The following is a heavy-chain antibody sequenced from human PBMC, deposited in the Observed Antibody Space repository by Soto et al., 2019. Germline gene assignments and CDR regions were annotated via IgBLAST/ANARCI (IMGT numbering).Heavy chain of an antibody. Sequence: QVQLVESGGGVVQPGRSLRLSCAASGFTFSSYGMHWVRQAPGKGLEWVAGIWYDGSNKYYADAVKGRVTISRDNSKNTLYLQMNSLRAEDTAVYYGARDGRYCSSTSCPVAFDIWGQGTMVTVSS. CDR1: GFTFSSYG. CDR3: ARDGRYCSSTSCPVAFDI. J-gene: IGHJ3*02. D-gene: IGHD2-2*01. CDR2: IWYDGSNK. V-gene: IGHV3-33*01.